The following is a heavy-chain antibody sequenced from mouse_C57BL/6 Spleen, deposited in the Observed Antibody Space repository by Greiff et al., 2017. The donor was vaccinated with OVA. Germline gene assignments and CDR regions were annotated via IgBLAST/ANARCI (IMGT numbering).Heavy chain of an antibody. V-gene: IGHV5-17*01. D-gene: IGHD2-3*01. Sequence: EVQLVESGGGLVKPGGSLKLSCAASGFTFSDYGMHWVRQAPEKGLEWVAYISSGSSTIYYADTVKGRFTISRDNAKNTLFLQMTSLRSEDTAMYYCTRSDGSHWYFDVWGTGTTVTVSS. CDR1: GFTFSDYG. CDR2: ISSGSSTI. CDR3: TRSDGSHWYFDV. J-gene: IGHJ1*03.